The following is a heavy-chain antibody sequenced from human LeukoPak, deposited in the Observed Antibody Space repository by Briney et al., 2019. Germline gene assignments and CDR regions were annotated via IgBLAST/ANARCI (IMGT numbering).Heavy chain of an antibody. Sequence: GGSLRLSCAASGFXFSSYWIHWVRQAPGKGLVWVSRINSDGISTSYADSVKGRFTISRDNAKNTLYLQMNSLRVEDTAVYYCARVHRDMATIVGLWDYWGQGTLVTVSS. CDR2: INSDGIST. J-gene: IGHJ4*02. CDR1: GFXFSSYW. D-gene: IGHD5-24*01. CDR3: ARVHRDMATIVGLWDY. V-gene: IGHV3-74*01.